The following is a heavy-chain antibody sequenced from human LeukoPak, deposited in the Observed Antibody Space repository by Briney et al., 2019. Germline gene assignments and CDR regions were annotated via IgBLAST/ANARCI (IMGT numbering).Heavy chain of an antibody. Sequence: SETLSLTCTVSGGSISSYYWSWIRQPPGKGLEWIGYIYYSGSTNYNPSLKSRVTISVDTSKNQFSLKLSSVTAADTAVYYCAKGGGYNYSFGYWGQGTLVTVSS. CDR3: AKGGGYNYSFGY. V-gene: IGHV4-59*08. CDR1: GGSISSYY. CDR2: IYYSGST. J-gene: IGHJ4*02. D-gene: IGHD5-24*01.